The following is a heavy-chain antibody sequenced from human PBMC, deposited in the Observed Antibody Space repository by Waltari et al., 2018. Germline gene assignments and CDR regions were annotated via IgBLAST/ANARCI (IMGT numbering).Heavy chain of an antibody. Sequence: QLQLQESGPGLVKPSETRSLTCTVYGYAISSCFYWGWIRQPPGKGLEWIGNSHHSEIAYYNPSLKSRVTISVDTSKNQFSLKLSYVTAADTSIYYCARVGYYGSGTNDYWGQGTLVTVSS. J-gene: IGHJ4*02. CDR1: GYAISSCFY. D-gene: IGHD3-10*01. CDR2: SHHSEIA. CDR3: ARVGYYGSGTNDY. V-gene: IGHV4-38-2*02.